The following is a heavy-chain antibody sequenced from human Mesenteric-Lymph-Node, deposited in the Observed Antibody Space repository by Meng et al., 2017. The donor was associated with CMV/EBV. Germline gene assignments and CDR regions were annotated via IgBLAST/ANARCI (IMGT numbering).Heavy chain of an antibody. CDR3: ARGTITGTLRTFDY. D-gene: IGHD1-20*01. CDR2: KYHSGST. Sequence: SETLSLTCSVSGYSISSGYYWGWIRQAPGKGLEWIGTKYHSGSTNYNPSLKSRVTISVDTSKSQFSLKLTSVTAADAAVYYCARGTITGTLRTFDYWGQGTLVTVSS. J-gene: IGHJ4*02. CDR1: GYSISSGYY. V-gene: IGHV4-38-2*02.